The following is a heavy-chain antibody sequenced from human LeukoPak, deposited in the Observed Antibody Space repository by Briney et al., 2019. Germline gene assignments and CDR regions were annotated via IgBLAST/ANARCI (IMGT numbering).Heavy chain of an antibody. CDR2: IYYSGST. CDR1: GGSISSYY. D-gene: IGHD1-26*01. CDR3: ARERVGATRYFDY. Sequence: SETLSLTCTVSGGSISSYYWSWIRQHPGKGLEWIGYIYYSGSTYYNPSLKSRVTISVDTSKNQFSLKLSSVTAADTAVYYCARERVGATRYFDYWGQGTLVTVSS. V-gene: IGHV4-59*06. J-gene: IGHJ4*02.